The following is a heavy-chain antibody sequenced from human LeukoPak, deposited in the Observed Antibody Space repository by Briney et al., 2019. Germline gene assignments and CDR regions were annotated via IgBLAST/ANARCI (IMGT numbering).Heavy chain of an antibody. CDR1: GYTFNGYY. Sequence: ASVKVSCKASGYTFNGYYMHWVRQAPGQGLEWMGWINPSSGGTDYAQKFQGRVTMTRDTSIGTAYMELSRLRSDDTAVYYCARNYDILTGYYPFEYWGQGGLVTVSS. J-gene: IGHJ4*02. V-gene: IGHV1-2*02. D-gene: IGHD3-9*01. CDR2: INPSSGGT. CDR3: ARNYDILTGYYPFEY.